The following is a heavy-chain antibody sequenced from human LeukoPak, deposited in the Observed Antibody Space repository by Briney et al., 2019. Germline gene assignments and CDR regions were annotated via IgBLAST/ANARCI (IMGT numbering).Heavy chain of an antibody. Sequence: GGSLRLSCAASGFTFSSYAMSWVRQAPGKGLEWVSTISGSGATTYYADSVKGWFTISRDNSKNTLYLQMNSLRAEDTAVYYCAKASSAAAGTWYFDYWGQGTLVTVSS. CDR2: ISGSGATT. V-gene: IGHV3-23*01. CDR3: AKASSAAAGTWYFDY. CDR1: GFTFSSYA. J-gene: IGHJ4*02. D-gene: IGHD6-13*01.